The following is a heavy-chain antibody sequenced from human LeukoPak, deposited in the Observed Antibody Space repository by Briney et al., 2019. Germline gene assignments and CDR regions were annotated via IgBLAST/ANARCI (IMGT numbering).Heavy chain of an antibody. D-gene: IGHD4-23*01. Sequence: PGGSLRLSCAASGFTFSSYWMSWVRQAPGKGLEWVSNIKQDGSEKYYVDSVRGRFTISRDNAKNSLYLQMNSLRAEDTAVYYCARVLGKAEYFQHWGQGTLVTVSS. CDR3: ARVLGKAEYFQH. CDR2: IKQDGSEK. J-gene: IGHJ1*01. V-gene: IGHV3-7*01. CDR1: GFTFSSYW.